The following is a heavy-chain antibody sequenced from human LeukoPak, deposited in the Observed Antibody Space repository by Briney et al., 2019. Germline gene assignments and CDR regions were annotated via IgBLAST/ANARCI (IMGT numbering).Heavy chain of an antibody. CDR1: GFTFSSYG. J-gene: IGHJ6*02. CDR3: AKGNLWYSSGWYGIYYYYGMDV. CDR2: ISYDGSNK. Sequence: GGSLRLSCAASGFTFSSYGMHWVRQAPGKGLEWVVVISYDGSNKYYADSVKGRFTISRDNSKNTLYLQMNSLRAEDTAVYYCAKGNLWYSSGWYGIYYYYGMDVWGQGTTVTVSS. D-gene: IGHD6-19*01. V-gene: IGHV3-30*18.